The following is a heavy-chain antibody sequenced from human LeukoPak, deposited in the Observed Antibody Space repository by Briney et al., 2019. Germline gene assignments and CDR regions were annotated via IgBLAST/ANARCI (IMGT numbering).Heavy chain of an antibody. CDR1: GYSFTSYW. D-gene: IGHD1-26*01. V-gene: IGHV5-51*01. CDR2: IYAGDSDN. Sequence: GESLKIPRKGSGYSFTSYWIGWVRQMPGKGLEWMGIIYAGDSDNRYSPSFQGQVTISADKSIRTAYLQWSSLKASDTAMYYCARVGQDAFDIRGQGTMVTVSS. CDR3: ARVGQDAFDI. J-gene: IGHJ3*02.